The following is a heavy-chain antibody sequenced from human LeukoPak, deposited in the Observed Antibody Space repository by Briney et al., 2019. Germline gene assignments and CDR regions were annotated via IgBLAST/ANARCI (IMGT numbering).Heavy chain of an antibody. CDR2: MNPNSGNT. CDR3: AREIPQGQWELQDY. V-gene: IGHV1-8*03. D-gene: IGHD1-26*01. CDR1: GYTFTSYD. Sequence: GASVKVSCKASGYTFTSYDINWVRQATGQGLEWMGWMNPNSGNTGYAQKFQGRVTITRNTSISTAYMELSSLRSEDTAVYYCAREIPQGQWELQDYWGQGTLVTVSS. J-gene: IGHJ4*02.